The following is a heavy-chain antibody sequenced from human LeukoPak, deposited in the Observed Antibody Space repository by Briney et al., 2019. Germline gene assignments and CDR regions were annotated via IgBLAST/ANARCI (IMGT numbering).Heavy chain of an antibody. D-gene: IGHD2-15*01. CDR2: IDPSDSYT. CDR3: ARESVVVVAATLRAFDY. Sequence: GESLKISCKGSGYSFTSYWISWVRQMPGKGLEWMGRIDPSDSYTNYNPSFQGHVTISADKSISTAYLQWSSLKASDTAMYYCARESVVVVAATLRAFDYWGQGTLVTVSS. V-gene: IGHV5-10-1*01. J-gene: IGHJ4*02. CDR1: GYSFTSYW.